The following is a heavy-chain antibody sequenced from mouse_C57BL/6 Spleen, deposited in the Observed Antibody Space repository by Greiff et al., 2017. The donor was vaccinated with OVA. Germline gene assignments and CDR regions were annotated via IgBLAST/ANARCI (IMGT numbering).Heavy chain of an antibody. Sequence: EVKLVESGGGLVKPGGSLKLSCAASGFTFSSYAMSWVRQTPEKRLEWVATISDGGSYTYYPDNVKGRFTISRDNAKNNLYLQMSHLKSEDTAMYYCARDGGGYYVRYAMDYWGQGTSVTVSS. V-gene: IGHV5-4*01. CDR1: GFTFSSYA. CDR2: ISDGGSYT. D-gene: IGHD2-3*01. CDR3: ARDGGGYYVRYAMDY. J-gene: IGHJ4*01.